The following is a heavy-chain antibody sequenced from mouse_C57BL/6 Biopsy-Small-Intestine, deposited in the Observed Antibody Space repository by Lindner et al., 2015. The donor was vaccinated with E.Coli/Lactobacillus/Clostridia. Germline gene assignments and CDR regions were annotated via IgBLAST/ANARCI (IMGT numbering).Heavy chain of an antibody. CDR1: GGTFTNYA. Sequence: SVKVSCKAYGGTFTNYALSWVRQAPGQGLEWMGGIIPIFGTANYAQKFQGRATITADDSTRTAYMELSSLRSEDTAVYYCATPFYDFWSGYPPFDCWGQGTLVTVSS. D-gene: IGHD1-3*01. V-gene: IGHV1-81*01. CDR3: ATPFYDFWSGYPPFDC. J-gene: IGHJ4*01. CDR2: IIPIFGTA.